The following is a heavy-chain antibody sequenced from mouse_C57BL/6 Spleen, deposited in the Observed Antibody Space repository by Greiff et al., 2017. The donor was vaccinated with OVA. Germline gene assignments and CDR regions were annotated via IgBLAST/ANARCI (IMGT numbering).Heavy chain of an antibody. D-gene: IGHD3-2*02. CDR3: ARGEDSSGYYFDY. CDR1: GYTFTSYW. CDR2: IYPGSGST. J-gene: IGHJ2*01. V-gene: IGHV1-55*01. Sequence: VQLQPPGAELVKPGASVKMSCKASGYTFTSYWITWVKQRPGQGLEWIGDIYPGSGSTNYNEKFKSKATLTVATSSSTAYMQLMSLTSEDSAVYDCARGEDSSGYYFDYWGQGTTLTVSS.